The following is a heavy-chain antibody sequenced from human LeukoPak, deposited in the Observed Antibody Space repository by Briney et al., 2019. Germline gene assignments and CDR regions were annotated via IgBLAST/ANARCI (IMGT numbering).Heavy chain of an antibody. CDR2: INAGNGNT. Sequence: ASVKVSCKASGYTFTSYAMHWVRQAPGQRLEWMGWINAGNGNTKYSQKFQGGVTITRDTSASTAYMELSSLRSEDTAVYYCARDPTGITIFGVVIGWFDPWGQGTLVTVSS. V-gene: IGHV1-3*01. D-gene: IGHD3-3*01. CDR1: GYTFTSYA. J-gene: IGHJ5*02. CDR3: ARDPTGITIFGVVIGWFDP.